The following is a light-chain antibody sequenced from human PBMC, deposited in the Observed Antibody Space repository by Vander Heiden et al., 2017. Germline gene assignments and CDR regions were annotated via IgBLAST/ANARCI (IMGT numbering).Light chain of an antibody. Sequence: EIVLTQSPATLALSPGVRATLSCRASQIVSSYLAWYQQKPGQAPRLLIYDASNRATGIPARFSGSGSGTDFTLTISSLEPEDFAVYYCQQRSNWPRTFGQGTKVEIK. CDR1: QIVSSY. CDR2: DAS. V-gene: IGKV3-11*01. CDR3: QQRSNWPRT. J-gene: IGKJ1*01.